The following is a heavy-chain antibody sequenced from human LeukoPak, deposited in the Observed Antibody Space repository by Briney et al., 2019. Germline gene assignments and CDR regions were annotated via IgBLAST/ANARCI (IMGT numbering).Heavy chain of an antibody. CDR3: ARDNREWQQLGFALDY. Sequence: SAKVSCKASGGTFSSYAISWVRQAPGQGLEWMGRIIPILGIANYAQKFQGRVTITADKSTSTAYMELSSLRSEDTAVYYCARDNREWQQLGFALDYWGQGTLVTVSS. D-gene: IGHD6-13*01. CDR1: GGTFSSYA. CDR2: IIPILGIA. V-gene: IGHV1-69*04. J-gene: IGHJ4*02.